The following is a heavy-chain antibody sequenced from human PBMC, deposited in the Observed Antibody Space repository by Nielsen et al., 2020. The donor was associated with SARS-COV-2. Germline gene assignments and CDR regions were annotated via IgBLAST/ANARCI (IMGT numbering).Heavy chain of an antibody. J-gene: IGHJ4*02. Sequence: ASVKVSCKASGYTFTAYAIHWVRQDPGQRLEWMGWINSDSGKTKYSQKFRGRVTITRDTSASTAYMELSGLSSEDTAVYYCARSRGCSATSCFFDYWGQGALVTVSS. V-gene: IGHV1-3*04. D-gene: IGHD2-2*01. CDR3: ARSRGCSATSCFFDY. CDR2: INSDSGKT. CDR1: GYTFTAYA.